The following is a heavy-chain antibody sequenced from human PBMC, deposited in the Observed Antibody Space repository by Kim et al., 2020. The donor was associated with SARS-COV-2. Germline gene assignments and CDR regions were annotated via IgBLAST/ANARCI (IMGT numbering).Heavy chain of an antibody. CDR3: ARAYCSSTSCFHRY. J-gene: IGHJ4*02. Sequence: GGSLRLSCAASGFTFSSYAMHWVRQAPGKGLEWVAVISYDGSNKYYADSVKGRFTISRDNSKNTLYLQMNSLRAEDTAVYYCARAYCSSTSCFHRYWGQG. CDR2: ISYDGSNK. D-gene: IGHD2-2*01. V-gene: IGHV3-30-3*01. CDR1: GFTFSSYA.